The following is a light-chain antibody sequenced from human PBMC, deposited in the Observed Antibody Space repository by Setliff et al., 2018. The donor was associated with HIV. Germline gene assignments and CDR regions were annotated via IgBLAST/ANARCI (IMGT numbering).Light chain of an antibody. Sequence: QAVVTQPPSASGSPGQSVTISCTGTSSDVGGYPYVSWYQQHPGKAPKLMIFEVSERPSGVPDRFSGSKSGNTASLTVSGLQAEDEADYYCSSYAGSNRVFGTGTKVTVL. V-gene: IGLV2-8*01. CDR3: SSYAGSNRV. CDR2: EVS. CDR1: SSDVGGYPY. J-gene: IGLJ1*01.